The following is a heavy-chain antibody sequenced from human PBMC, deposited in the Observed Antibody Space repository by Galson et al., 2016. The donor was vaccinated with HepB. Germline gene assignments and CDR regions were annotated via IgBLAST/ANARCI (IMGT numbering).Heavy chain of an antibody. CDR3: ARDREQQPAN. V-gene: IGHV1-46*01. CDR1: GYTFSNYY. CDR2: INPSGGAT. Sequence: SVKVSCKASGYTFSNYYMHWVRQAPGQGLEWMGIINPSGGATRYAHKFQDRVTMTRDTSTSTVYLELSTLRSEDSAVYFCARDREQQPANWGQGTLVTVSS. J-gene: IGHJ4*02. D-gene: IGHD6-13*01.